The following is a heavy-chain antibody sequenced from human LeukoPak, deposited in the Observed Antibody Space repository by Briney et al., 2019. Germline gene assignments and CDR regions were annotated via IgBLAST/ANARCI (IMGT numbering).Heavy chain of an antibody. V-gene: IGHV3-66*01. J-gene: IGHJ4*02. Sequence: GGSLRLSCAASGFTFSSYALSWVRQAPGKGLEWVSGIYSGGTTYYADSVKGRVTISRDSSKNTLYLQMNSLRAEDTAVYYCARDRRDGYCLGHWGQGTLVTVSS. CDR3: ARDRRDGYCLGH. CDR2: IYSGGTT. CDR1: GFTFSSYA. D-gene: IGHD5-24*01.